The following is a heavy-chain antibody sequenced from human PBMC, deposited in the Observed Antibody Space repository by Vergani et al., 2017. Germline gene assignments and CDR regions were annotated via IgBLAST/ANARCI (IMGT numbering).Heavy chain of an antibody. D-gene: IGHD3-10*01. CDR1: GFTFSSYW. J-gene: IGHJ6*02. V-gene: IGHV3-74*01. CDR3: ASGSQSNTYLWFGELLRTHDPYYYYYGMDV. Sequence: EVQLVESGGGLVQPGGSLRLSCAASGFTFSSYWMHWVRQAPGKGLVWVSRINSDGSSTSYADSVKGRFTISRDNAKNTLYLQMNSLRAEDTAVYYCASGSQSNTYLWFGELLRTHDPYYYYYGMDVWGQGTTVTVSS. CDR2: INSDGSST.